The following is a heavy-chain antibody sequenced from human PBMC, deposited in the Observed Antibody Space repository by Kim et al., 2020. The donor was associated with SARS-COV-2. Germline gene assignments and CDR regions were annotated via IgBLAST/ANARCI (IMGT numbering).Heavy chain of an antibody. Sequence: ADSVKGRFTISRDDAKNSLYLQMNSLRAEDTAFYYCAKDMGSMSVAAGRWGQGTLVTVSS. CDR3: AKDMGSMSVAAGR. J-gene: IGHJ4*02. V-gene: IGHV3-9*01. D-gene: IGHD6-19*01.